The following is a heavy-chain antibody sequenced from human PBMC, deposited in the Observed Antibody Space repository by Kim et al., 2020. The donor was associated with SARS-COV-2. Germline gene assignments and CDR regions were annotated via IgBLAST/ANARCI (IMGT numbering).Heavy chain of an antibody. CDR2: IRSKAYGGTT. D-gene: IGHD6-13*01. CDR3: HLAAAGTEAAFDI. Sequence: GGSLRLSCTASGFTFGDYAMSWVRQAPGKGLEWVGFIRSKAYGGTTEYAASVKGRFTISRDDSKSIAYLQMNSLKTEDTAVYYCHLAAAGTEAAFDIWGQGTMVTVSS. V-gene: IGHV3-49*04. J-gene: IGHJ3*02. CDR1: GFTFGDYA.